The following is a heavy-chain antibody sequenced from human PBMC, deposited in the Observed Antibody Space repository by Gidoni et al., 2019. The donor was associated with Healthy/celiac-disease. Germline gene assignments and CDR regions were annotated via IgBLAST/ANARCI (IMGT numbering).Heavy chain of an antibody. CDR1: GFSFSSYA. J-gene: IGHJ4*02. CDR2: ISGSGGST. Sequence: EVQLLESGGGLVQPGGSLRLSCAASGFSFSSYAMSWVRQAPGKGLEWVSAISGSGGSTYYADSVKGRFTISRDNSKNTLYLQMNSLRAEDTAVYYCAKGARGYSYGQADFDYWGQGTLVTVSS. V-gene: IGHV3-23*01. D-gene: IGHD5-18*01. CDR3: AKGARGYSYGQADFDY.